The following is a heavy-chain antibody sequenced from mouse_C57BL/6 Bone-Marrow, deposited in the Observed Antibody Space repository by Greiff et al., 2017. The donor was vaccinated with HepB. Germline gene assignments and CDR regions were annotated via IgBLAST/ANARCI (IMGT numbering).Heavy chain of an antibody. J-gene: IGHJ2*01. V-gene: IGHV1-77*01. Sequence: VQLQQSGAELVKPGASVKISCKASGYTFTAYYINWGNQRPGQGLEWIGKIGPGSGSTYYNEKFKGKATLTAAKSSSTAYMQLSSLTSEDSAVYFCASPDGSSYFDYWGQGTTLTVAS. CDR3: ASPDGSSYFDY. D-gene: IGHD1-1*01. CDR1: GYTFTAYY. CDR2: IGPGSGST.